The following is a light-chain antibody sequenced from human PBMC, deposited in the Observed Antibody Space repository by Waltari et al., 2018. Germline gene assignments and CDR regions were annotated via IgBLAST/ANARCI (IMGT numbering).Light chain of an antibody. V-gene: IGLV1-44*01. J-gene: IGLJ1*01. CDR3: AAWDDSLNGLYV. CDR2: SSN. Sequence: QSVLTQPPSASGTPGQRPTISCSGSTSNIGSNTVNWYQQLPGTAPKLLIYSSNQRPSGVPARFSGSKSGTSASLAISGLQSEDEADYYCAAWDDSLNGLYVFGPGTKVTVL. CDR1: TSNIGSNT.